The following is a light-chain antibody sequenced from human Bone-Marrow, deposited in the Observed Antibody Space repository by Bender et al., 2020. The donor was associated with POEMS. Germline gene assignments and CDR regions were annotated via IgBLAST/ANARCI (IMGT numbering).Light chain of an antibody. Sequence: QSALTQPPSASGSPGQSVTISCTGTSSDVGGYKFVSWYQQYPGKAPKLMIYDVTKRPSGVSNRFSGSNSGNTATLTISGTQPMDEADYYCQARDSTSVIFGGGTKLTVL. CDR1: SSDVGGYKF. CDR3: QARDSTSVI. V-gene: IGLV2-8*01. CDR2: DVT. J-gene: IGLJ2*01.